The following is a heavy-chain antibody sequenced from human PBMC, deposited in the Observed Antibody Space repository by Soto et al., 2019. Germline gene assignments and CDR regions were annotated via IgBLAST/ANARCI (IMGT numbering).Heavy chain of an antibody. J-gene: IGHJ6*02. CDR2: ISGSGGST. CDR1: GFTFSSYA. D-gene: IGHD3-10*01. Sequence: GGSLRLSCAASGFTFSSYAMSWVRQAPGKGLEWVSAISGSGGSTYYADSVKGRFTISRDNSKNTLYLQMNSLRAEDTAVYYCAKIPMVWGYYYGMDVWGQGTTVTVSS. CDR3: AKIPMVWGYYYGMDV. V-gene: IGHV3-23*01.